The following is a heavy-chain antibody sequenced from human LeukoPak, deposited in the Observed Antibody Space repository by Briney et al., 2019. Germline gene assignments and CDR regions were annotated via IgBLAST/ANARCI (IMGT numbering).Heavy chain of an antibody. CDR3: AREIRGYYAAY. D-gene: IGHD3-3*01. V-gene: IGHV3-30*04. J-gene: IGHJ4*02. Sequence: GGSLRLSCAATGFNFVNYAMHWVRQAPGEGLDWVALISYDGSFQSYADSVKGRFTISRDSSTNTVSLQMNSLRDEDTAMYYCAREIRGYYAAYWGQGILVTVSS. CDR2: ISYDGSFQ. CDR1: GFNFVNYA.